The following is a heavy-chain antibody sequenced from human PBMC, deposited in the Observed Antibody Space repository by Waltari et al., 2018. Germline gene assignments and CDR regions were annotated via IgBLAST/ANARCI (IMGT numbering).Heavy chain of an antibody. CDR2: ISGSDTTI. J-gene: IGHJ4*02. V-gene: IGHV3-48*03. CDR3: ARRFDS. CDR1: GLPFSSYG. Sequence: EVQLVESGGGWVQPGGSLRPSGAASGLPFSSYGMNWVRQAPGKGLEWISYISGSDTTIYYADSVKGRFTISRDDAENSLYLQMNSLRAEDTALYYCARRFDSWGQGTRVTVSS.